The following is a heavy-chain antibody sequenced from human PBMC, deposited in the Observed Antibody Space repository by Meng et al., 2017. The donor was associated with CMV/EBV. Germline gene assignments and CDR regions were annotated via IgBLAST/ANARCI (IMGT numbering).Heavy chain of an antibody. CDR1: GFTFSSYA. CDR2: ISGSGGST. D-gene: IGHD2-21*01. Sequence: SGFTFSSYAMSWVRQAPGKGLEWVSAISGSGGSTYYADSVKGRFTISRDNSKNTLYLQMNSLGAEDTAVYYCAKGFHIRVVQPFDYWGQGTLVTVSS. CDR3: AKGFHIRVVQPFDY. V-gene: IGHV3-23*01. J-gene: IGHJ4*02.